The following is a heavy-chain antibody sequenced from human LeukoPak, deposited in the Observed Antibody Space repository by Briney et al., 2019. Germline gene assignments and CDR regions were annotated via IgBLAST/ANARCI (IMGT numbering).Heavy chain of an antibody. D-gene: IGHD3-22*01. CDR2: ISAYNGNT. CDR3: ARVGPDYYGSSGYYYYMDV. J-gene: IGHJ6*03. Sequence: ASVKVSCKASGYTFTSNGISWVRQAPGQGREWMGWISAYNGNTNYAQKLQGRVTITTDTSTSTAYMELRSLRSDDTAVYYCARVGPDYYGSSGYYYYMDVWGKGTTVTVSS. CDR1: GYTFTSNG. V-gene: IGHV1-18*01.